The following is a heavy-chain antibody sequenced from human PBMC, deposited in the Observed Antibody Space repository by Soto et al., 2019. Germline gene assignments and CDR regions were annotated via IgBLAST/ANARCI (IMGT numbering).Heavy chain of an antibody. CDR3: GAAAGTNWFDP. V-gene: IGHV4-38-2*01. Sequence: SEILSLTCAVSGYSISSGYYWGWIRQPPGKGLEWIGSIYHSGSTYYNPSLKSRVTISVDTSKNQFSLKLSSVTAADTAVYYCGAAAGTNWFDPWGQGTLVTVSS. CDR1: GYSISSGYY. J-gene: IGHJ5*02. D-gene: IGHD6-13*01. CDR2: IYHSGST.